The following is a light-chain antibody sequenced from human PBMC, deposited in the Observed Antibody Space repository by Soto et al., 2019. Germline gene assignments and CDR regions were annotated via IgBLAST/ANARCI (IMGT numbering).Light chain of an antibody. J-gene: IGKJ4*01. V-gene: IGKV1-8*01. CDR3: QQSYSTPLT. Sequence: IWMTQSPSSFSASTGDRVTITCRASQGISSYLAWYQQKPGKAPKLLIYAASTLQSGVPSRFSGSGSGTDFTLTISSLQPEDFATYYCQQSYSTPLTFGGGTKVDIK. CDR1: QGISSY. CDR2: AAS.